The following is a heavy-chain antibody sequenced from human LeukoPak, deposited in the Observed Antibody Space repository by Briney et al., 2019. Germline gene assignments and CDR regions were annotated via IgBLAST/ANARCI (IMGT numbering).Heavy chain of an antibody. CDR3: AHFYSSYEAYWYFDL. V-gene: IGHV2-5*02. CDR2: IFWDDEK. D-gene: IGHD4-11*01. CDR1: GFSLSTDEVG. Sequence: ESGPTLVKPTQTLTLTCTSSGFSLSTDEVGVGWIRQPPGKALEWLALIFWDDEKRYRPSLKSRLTITKDTSKNQVVLTMTNMDPVDTATYYCAHFYSSYEAYWYFDLWGRGTLVTVSS. J-gene: IGHJ2*01.